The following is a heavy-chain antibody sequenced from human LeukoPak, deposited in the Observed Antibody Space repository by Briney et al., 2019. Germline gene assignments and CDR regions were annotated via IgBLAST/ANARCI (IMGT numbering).Heavy chain of an antibody. CDR2: VYYTGST. V-gene: IGHV4-59*08. J-gene: IGHJ3*02. D-gene: IGHD4-23*01. CDR3: ARALRLWGGNSGIAFDI. Sequence: SETLSLTCTVSGGSISSYYWTWIRQPPGKGLEWIGYVYYTGSTNYSPSLKSRVTISVDTSKNQFSLKLSSVTAADTAVYYCARALRLWGGNSGIAFDIWGQGTMVTVSS. CDR1: GGSISSYY.